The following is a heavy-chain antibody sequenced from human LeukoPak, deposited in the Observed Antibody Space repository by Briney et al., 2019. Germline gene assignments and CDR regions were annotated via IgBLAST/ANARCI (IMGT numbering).Heavy chain of an antibody. D-gene: IGHD3-3*01. Sequence: SETLSLTCAVSGVSISSYYWSWIRQPPGKGLEWIGYIYYSGSTTYNPSLESRVTISVDTSKNQFSLKLNSVTAADTAVYYCARVGSGWSGYFDYWGQGTLVTVSS. CDR2: IYYSGST. CDR1: GVSISSYY. J-gene: IGHJ4*02. V-gene: IGHV4-59*01. CDR3: ARVGSGWSGYFDY.